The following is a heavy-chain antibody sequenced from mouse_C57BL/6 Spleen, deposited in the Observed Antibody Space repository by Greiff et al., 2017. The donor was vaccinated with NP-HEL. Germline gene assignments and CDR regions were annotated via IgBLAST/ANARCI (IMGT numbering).Heavy chain of an antibody. CDR2: INPYNGGT. D-gene: IGHD2-3*01. CDR3: AREGDGYSYYFDY. Sequence: VQLQQSGPVLVKPGASVKMSCKASGYTFTDYYMNWVKQSHGKSLEWIGVINPYNGGTSYNQKFKGKATLTVDKSSSTAYMELNSLTSEDSAVYYCAREGDGYSYYFDYWGQGTTLTVSS. J-gene: IGHJ2*01. CDR1: GYTFTDYY. V-gene: IGHV1-19*01.